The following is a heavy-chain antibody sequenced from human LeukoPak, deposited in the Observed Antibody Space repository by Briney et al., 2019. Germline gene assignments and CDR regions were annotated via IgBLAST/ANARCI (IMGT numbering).Heavy chain of an antibody. CDR1: EFTFSNYA. CDR3: VRGQSTTFHDTSGYYRFFFDY. Sequence: GGSLRLSCAASEFTFSNYAMNWVRQAPGKGLEWISFISGAGTTKYFGDSVKGRFSISRDNAKRSLFLQMNSLRDEDTAVYYCVRGQSTTFHDTSGYYRFFFDYWGRGTPVTVSS. V-gene: IGHV3-48*02. CDR2: ISGAGTTK. J-gene: IGHJ4*02. D-gene: IGHD3-22*01.